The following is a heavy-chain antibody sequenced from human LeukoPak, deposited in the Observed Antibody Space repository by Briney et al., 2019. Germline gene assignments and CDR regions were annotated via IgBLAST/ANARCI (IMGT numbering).Heavy chain of an antibody. CDR3: AAQLAARPEYYFDY. J-gene: IGHJ4*02. D-gene: IGHD6-6*01. V-gene: IGHV4-39*01. CDR1: GGSISSSSYY. Sequence: PSETLSLTCTVSGGSISSSSYYWGWIRQPPGKGLEWIGSIYYSGSTYYNPSLKSRVTISVDTSKNQFSLKLSSATAADTAVYYCAAQLAARPEYYFDYWGQGTLVTVSS. CDR2: IYYSGST.